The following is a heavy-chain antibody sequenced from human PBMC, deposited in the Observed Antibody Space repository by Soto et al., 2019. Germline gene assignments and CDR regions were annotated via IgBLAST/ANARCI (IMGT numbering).Heavy chain of an antibody. V-gene: IGHV3-30*18. CDR1: GFTFSNYG. Sequence: GGPLRLSCAASGFTFSNYGMHWVRQAPGKGLEWVAVISYDGSNKYYADSVKGRFTISRDNSKNTLYLQMNSLRAEDTAVYYCAKAVGYCSSTSCRDYYFYYGMDVWGQGTTVTVS. J-gene: IGHJ6*02. CDR3: AKAVGYCSSTSCRDYYFYYGMDV. CDR2: ISYDGSNK. D-gene: IGHD2-2*01.